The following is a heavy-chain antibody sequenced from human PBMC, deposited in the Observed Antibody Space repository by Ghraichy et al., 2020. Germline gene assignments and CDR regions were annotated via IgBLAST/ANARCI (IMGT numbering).Heavy chain of an antibody. D-gene: IGHD6-13*01. CDR2: INHSGST. CDR3: ASLRGIAAADSNGDPAFDY. J-gene: IGHJ4*02. CDR1: GGSFSGYY. V-gene: IGHV4-34*01. Sequence: SETLSLTCAVYGGSFSGYYWSWIRQPPGKGLEWIGEINHSGSTNYNPSLKSRVTISVDTSKNQFSLKLSSVTAADTAVYYCASLRGIAAADSNGDPAFDYWGQGTLVTVSS.